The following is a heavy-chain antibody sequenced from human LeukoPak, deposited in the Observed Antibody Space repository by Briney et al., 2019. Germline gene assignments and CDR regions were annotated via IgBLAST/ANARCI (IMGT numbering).Heavy chain of an antibody. Sequence: ASVKVSCKASGYTFTGYYMHWVRQAPGQGLEWMGWINPNSGGTNYAQKFQGRVTMTRDTSISTAYMELSSLRSEDTAVYYCATPPYSSGWSPYYYFDYWGQGTLVTVSS. V-gene: IGHV1-2*02. J-gene: IGHJ4*02. D-gene: IGHD6-19*01. CDR2: INPNSGGT. CDR3: ATPPYSSGWSPYYYFDY. CDR1: GYTFTGYY.